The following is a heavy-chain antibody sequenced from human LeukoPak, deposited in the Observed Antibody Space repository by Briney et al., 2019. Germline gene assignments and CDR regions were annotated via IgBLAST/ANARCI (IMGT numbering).Heavy chain of an antibody. CDR2: ISSSGSTI. CDR1: GFTFSDYY. CDR3: AKPPTITMVRGVPMDV. Sequence: GGSLRLSCAASGFTFSDYYMSWIRQAPGKGLEWVSYISSSGSTIYYADSVKGRFTISRDNAKNSLYLQMNSLRAEDTAVYYCAKPPTITMVRGVPMDVWGQGTTVTVSS. D-gene: IGHD3-10*01. V-gene: IGHV3-11*01. J-gene: IGHJ6*02.